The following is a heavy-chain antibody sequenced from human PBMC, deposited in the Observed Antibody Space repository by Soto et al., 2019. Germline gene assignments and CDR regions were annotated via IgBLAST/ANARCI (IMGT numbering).Heavy chain of an antibody. Sequence: TLSLTCTVSGCSISSYYWSWIRQPPGKGLEWIGYIYYSGSTNYNPSLKSRVTISVDTSKNQFSLKLSSVTAADTAVYYCAGHLMAGYFDYWGQGTLVTVSS. D-gene: IGHD6-19*01. J-gene: IGHJ4*02. CDR1: GCSISSYY. CDR2: IYYSGST. V-gene: IGHV4-59*01. CDR3: AGHLMAGYFDY.